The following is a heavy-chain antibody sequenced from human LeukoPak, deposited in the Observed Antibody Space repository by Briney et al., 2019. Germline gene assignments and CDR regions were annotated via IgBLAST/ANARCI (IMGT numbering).Heavy chain of an antibody. Sequence: ASVKVSCKTSGYTFTNFYIHWVRQAPGQGLEWMGIINPGDGSTNYAQRFHGRVTMTRDPSTSTVYMELSSLRSEDTAIYYCTSVGQLVFEFWGQGVLVTVSS. CDR1: GYTFTNFY. CDR2: INPGDGST. V-gene: IGHV1-46*03. CDR3: TSVGQLVFEF. J-gene: IGHJ4*02. D-gene: IGHD1-1*01.